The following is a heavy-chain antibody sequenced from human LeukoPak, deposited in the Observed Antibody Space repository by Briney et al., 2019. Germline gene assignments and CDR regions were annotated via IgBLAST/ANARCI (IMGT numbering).Heavy chain of an antibody. D-gene: IGHD3-10*01. CDR1: GYTFTGYY. CDR2: IWYDGSKK. V-gene: IGHV3-33*01. Sequence: SCKASGYTFTGYYMHWVRQAPGKGLEWVAVIWYDGSKKYYADSVKGRFTISRDNSKNTLYLQMNSLTAEDTAVYYCARGNGHNSGSFDYWGQGTLATVSS. CDR3: ARGNGHNSGSFDY. J-gene: IGHJ4*02.